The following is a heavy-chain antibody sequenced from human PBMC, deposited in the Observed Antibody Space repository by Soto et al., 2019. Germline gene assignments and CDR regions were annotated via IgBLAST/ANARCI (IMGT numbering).Heavy chain of an antibody. CDR1: GNTFTSYD. V-gene: IGHV1-8*01. Sequence: ASVKVSCGASGNTFTSYDINWVRQATGHGLEWMGWINPNSGNIGYAQKFQGRVTMTRDTAIRTAYMEVSRLRSDDTAVYYCARGRASGSYYLLDYWGQGTLVTVSS. CDR2: INPNSGNI. CDR3: ARGRASGSYYLLDY. J-gene: IGHJ4*02. D-gene: IGHD3-10*01.